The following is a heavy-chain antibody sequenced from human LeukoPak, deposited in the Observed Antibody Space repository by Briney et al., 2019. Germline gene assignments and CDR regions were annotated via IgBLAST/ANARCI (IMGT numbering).Heavy chain of an antibody. D-gene: IGHD5-18*01. Sequence: SETLSLTCAVYGGSFSGYYWSWIRQPPGKGLEWIGEINHSGSTNYNPSLKSRVTMSVDTSKNQFSLKLSSVTAADTAVYYCARDHADTAMVVYYFDYWGQGTLVTVSS. J-gene: IGHJ4*02. CDR2: INHSGST. CDR1: GGSFSGYY. CDR3: ARDHADTAMVVYYFDY. V-gene: IGHV4-34*01.